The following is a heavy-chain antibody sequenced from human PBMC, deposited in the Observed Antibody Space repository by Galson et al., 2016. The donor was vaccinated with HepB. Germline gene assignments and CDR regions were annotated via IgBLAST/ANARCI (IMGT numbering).Heavy chain of an antibody. CDR1: AGFIPDTY. V-gene: IGHV4-59*01. CDR2: VAYSGTT. D-gene: IGHD3-16*01. CDR3: ASGGTLYLRY. Sequence: SATLSLTCTVSAGFIPDTYWSWIRQSPGKGLEWIGYVAYSGTTTYNPSLRTPVTISIDTSKTQFSLNLNSVTAADTARYYGASGGTLYLRYWGQGTLITVSS. J-gene: IGHJ4*02.